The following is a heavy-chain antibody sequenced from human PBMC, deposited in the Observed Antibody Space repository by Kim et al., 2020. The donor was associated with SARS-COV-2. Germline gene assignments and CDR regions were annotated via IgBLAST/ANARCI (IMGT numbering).Heavy chain of an antibody. Sequence: ASVKVSCKASGYTFTSYAMNWVRQAPGQGLEWMGWINTNTGNPTYAQGFTGRFVFSLDTSVSTAYLQISSLKAEDTAVYYCARDRYCSGGSCYWYYYYYYGMDVWGQGTTVTVSS. D-gene: IGHD2-15*01. J-gene: IGHJ6*02. CDR2: INTNTGNP. V-gene: IGHV7-4-1*02. CDR3: ARDRYCSGGSCYWYYYYYYGMDV. CDR1: GYTFTSYA.